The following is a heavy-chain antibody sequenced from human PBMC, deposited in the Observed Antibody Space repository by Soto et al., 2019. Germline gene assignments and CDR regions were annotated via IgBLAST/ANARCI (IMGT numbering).Heavy chain of an antibody. J-gene: IGHJ6*02. CDR1: GDSISSYY. D-gene: IGHD3-9*01. Sequence: PSETLSLTCTVSGDSISSYYWNWIRQPAGKGLEWIGRIDASGNSNYNPSLKSRVTISVDTSKKQFSLKETSVTAAATAVYFFARYSGDWFQTEGMDVWGQGTPVTLAS. V-gene: IGHV4-4*07. CDR3: ARYSGDWFQTEGMDV. CDR2: IDASGNS.